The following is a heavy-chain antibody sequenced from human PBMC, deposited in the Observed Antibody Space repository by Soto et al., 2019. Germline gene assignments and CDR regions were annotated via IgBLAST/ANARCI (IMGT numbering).Heavy chain of an antibody. CDR3: AKCTVGFGAFDI. CDR2: ISGSGGST. Sequence: EVQLLESGGGLVQPGGSLRLSCAASGFTFSSYAMSWVRQAPGKGLEWVSAISGSGGSTYYADSVQGRFTISRDNSKNTLYLQMNSLRDEDTAVYYCAKCTVGFGAFDIWGQGTMVTVSS. D-gene: IGHD3-16*01. J-gene: IGHJ3*02. V-gene: IGHV3-23*01. CDR1: GFTFSSYA.